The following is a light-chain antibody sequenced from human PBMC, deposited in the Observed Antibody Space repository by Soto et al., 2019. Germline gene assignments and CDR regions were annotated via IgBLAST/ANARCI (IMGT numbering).Light chain of an antibody. J-gene: IGKJ1*01. Sequence: EIVLTQSPGTLSLSPGERAPLSCRASQSVSNNYLAWYQQKPGQAPRLLIYGASNRATGIPDRFSGSGSGTDFTLTITSLQSEDSAVYYCQEYNTWPWTFGQGAKVDIK. V-gene: IGKV3-20*01. CDR3: QEYNTWPWT. CDR1: QSVSNNY. CDR2: GAS.